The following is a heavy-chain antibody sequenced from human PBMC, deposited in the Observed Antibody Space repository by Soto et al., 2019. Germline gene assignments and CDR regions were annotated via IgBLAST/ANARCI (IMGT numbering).Heavy chain of an antibody. Sequence: EVQLVESGGGLVKPGGSLRLSCAASGFTFSNAWMRWVRQAPGKGLEWVGRIKSKTDGGTTDYAAPVKGRFTISRDDSKNTLYLQMNSLKTEDTVVYYCTTEAAAPYNWFDPWGQGTLVTVSS. V-gene: IGHV3-15*01. CDR1: GFTFSNAW. D-gene: IGHD6-13*01. CDR3: TTEAAAPYNWFDP. J-gene: IGHJ5*02. CDR2: IKSKTDGGTT.